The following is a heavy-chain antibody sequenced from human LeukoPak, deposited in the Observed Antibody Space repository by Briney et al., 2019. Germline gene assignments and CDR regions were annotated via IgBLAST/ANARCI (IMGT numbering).Heavy chain of an antibody. V-gene: IGHV3-11*01. D-gene: IGHD3-10*01. J-gene: IGHJ5*02. CDR2: ISSSGSTI. CDR3: ARDLTMVRGARYRPYNWFDP. CDR1: GFTFSDYY. Sequence: GGSLRLSCAASGFTFSDYYMSWIRQAPGKGLEWVSYISSSGSTIYYADSVKGRFTISRDNAKNSLYLQMNSLRAEDTAVYYCARDLTMVRGARYRPYNWFDPWGQGTLVTVSP.